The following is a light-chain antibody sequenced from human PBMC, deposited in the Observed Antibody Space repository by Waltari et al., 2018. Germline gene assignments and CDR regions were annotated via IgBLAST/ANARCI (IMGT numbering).Light chain of an antibody. CDR1: QSISSW. Sequence: DIQMTQSPSTLSASVGDRVVISCWASQSISSWLAWYQQKPGKAPQLLIFKTSVLETGVPSRFSGSGSGTEFALTISSLQPEDFATYYCQQYETYPYTFGQGTKLEIK. V-gene: IGKV1-5*03. J-gene: IGKJ2*01. CDR2: KTS. CDR3: QQYETYPYT.